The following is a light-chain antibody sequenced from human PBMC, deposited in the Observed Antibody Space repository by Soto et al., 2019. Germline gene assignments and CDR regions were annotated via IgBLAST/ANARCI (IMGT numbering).Light chain of an antibody. CDR3: QQLNSYPPLFT. Sequence: DIQLTQSPSFLSASVGDRVTITCRASQGISSYFAWYQQKPGKAPKLLIYAASTLQSGVPSRFSGSGSGTEFTLTISSLQPEDCATYYCQQLNSYPPLFTFGPGTKVDI. V-gene: IGKV1-9*01. CDR2: AAS. J-gene: IGKJ3*01. CDR1: QGISSY.